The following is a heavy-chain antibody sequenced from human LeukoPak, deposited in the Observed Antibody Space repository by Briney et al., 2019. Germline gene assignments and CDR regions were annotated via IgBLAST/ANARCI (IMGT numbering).Heavy chain of an antibody. Sequence: GESLKISCKGSGYSFTNYWIGWVRQMPGKGLKWMGINYPGDSDTRYSPSFQGQVTILVDKSISTAYLQWSSLKASDTAMYYCARREVGPTLPDYWGQGTLVTVSS. CDR1: GYSFTNYW. J-gene: IGHJ4*02. CDR2: NYPGDSDT. D-gene: IGHD1-26*01. V-gene: IGHV5-51*01. CDR3: ARREVGPTLPDY.